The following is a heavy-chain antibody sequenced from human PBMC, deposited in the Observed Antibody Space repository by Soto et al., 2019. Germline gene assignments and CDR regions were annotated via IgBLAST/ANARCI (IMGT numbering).Heavy chain of an antibody. D-gene: IGHD6-19*01. Sequence: EVQLVGSEGGSVQPGGSLRLSCAASGFTFSTFSMNWVRQAPGRGLEWISYISGGGRPISYADSVKGRFTISRDNAKNSLYLQMDSLTDEDTAVDYCARDLGWAFDSWGQGTLVTVSS. V-gene: IGHV3-48*02. CDR2: ISGGGRPI. J-gene: IGHJ4*02. CDR1: GFTFSTFS. CDR3: ARDLGWAFDS.